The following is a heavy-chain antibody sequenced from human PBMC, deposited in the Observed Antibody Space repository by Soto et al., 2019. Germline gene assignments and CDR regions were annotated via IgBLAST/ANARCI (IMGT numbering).Heavy chain of an antibody. D-gene: IGHD6-13*01. CDR2: IKQDGSEK. Sequence: EVQLVESGGGLVQPGGSLRLSCAASGFTFSSYWMSWVRQAPGKGLEWVANIKQDGSEKYYVDSVKGRFTISRDNAKNSLYLQMNSLRAEDTAVYYCARTRYSSFIVLRRYYYGMDVWGQGTTVTVSS. CDR1: GFTFSSYW. J-gene: IGHJ6*02. CDR3: ARTRYSSFIVLRRYYYGMDV. V-gene: IGHV3-7*03.